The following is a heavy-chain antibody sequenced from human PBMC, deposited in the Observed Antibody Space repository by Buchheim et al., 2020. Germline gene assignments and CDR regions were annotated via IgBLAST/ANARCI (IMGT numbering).Heavy chain of an antibody. J-gene: IGHJ4*02. CDR1: GYSFINYW. CDR3: ARHVRGYSYSPNSDY. D-gene: IGHD5-18*01. CDR2: IDPSDSYT. V-gene: IGHV5-10-1*01. Sequence: EVQLVQSGAEVKKPGESLRISCKASGYSFINYWIIWVRQMPGKGLEWMGRIDPSDSYTSYSPSFQGHVTISTDKSISTAYPQWNSLKASATAVYYCARHVRGYSYSPNSDYWGQGTL.